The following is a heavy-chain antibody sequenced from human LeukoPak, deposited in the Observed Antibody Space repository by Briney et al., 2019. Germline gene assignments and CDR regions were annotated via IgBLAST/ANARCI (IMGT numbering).Heavy chain of an antibody. CDR1: GGTFSSYA. CDR2: IIPIFGTT. Sequence: SVKPSCKASGGTFSSYAISWVRQAPGQGLEWMGGIIPIFGTTNYAQKFQGRVTITAGESTSTAYMELSSLRSEDTAVYYCARSPLVGLGELSFGYFDYWGQGTLVTVSS. V-gene: IGHV1-69*01. CDR3: ARSPLVGLGELSFGYFDY. J-gene: IGHJ4*02. D-gene: IGHD3-16*02.